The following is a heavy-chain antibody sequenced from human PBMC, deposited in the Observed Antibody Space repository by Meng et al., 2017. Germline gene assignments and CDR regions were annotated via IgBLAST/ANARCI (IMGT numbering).Heavy chain of an antibody. CDR1: GGTFSSNT. CDR3: ARDLDYGGKPARVAGDY. D-gene: IGHD4-23*01. V-gene: IGHV1-69*08. Sequence: QVQRGETGAEVKKAGSAGKGSCKAAGGTFSSNTISWVRQAPGQGREWMGRISPILGIANYAQKFQGRVTITADKSTSTAYMELSSLRSEDTAVYYCARDLDYGGKPARVAGDYWGQGTLVTVSS. CDR2: ISPILGIA. J-gene: IGHJ4*02.